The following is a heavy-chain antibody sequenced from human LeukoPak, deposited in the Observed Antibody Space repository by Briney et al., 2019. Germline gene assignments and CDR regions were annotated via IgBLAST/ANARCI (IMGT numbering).Heavy chain of an antibody. V-gene: IGHV3-48*02. CDR3: ARNLDS. CDR2: IGTSSGAI. Sequence: PGGSLRLSCSASGFTFSTYNMNWVRQAPGKGLEWVSFIGTSSGAIYYADSVKGRFTISRDNARKSLYLQMNSLRDEDTAVYYCARNLDSWGQGDLVTVSS. CDR1: GFTFSTYN. J-gene: IGHJ5*01.